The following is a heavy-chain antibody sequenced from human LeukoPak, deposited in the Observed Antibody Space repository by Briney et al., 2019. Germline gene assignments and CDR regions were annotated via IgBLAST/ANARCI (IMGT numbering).Heavy chain of an antibody. CDR2: ISSSSYI. Sequence: GGSLRLSCAASGFTFSSYSMNWVRQAPGKGLEWVSSISSSSYIYYADSVKGRFTISRDNAKNSLYLQMNSLRAEDTAAYYCAREGRYDFWSGYPDYWGQGTLVTVSS. J-gene: IGHJ4*02. CDR1: GFTFSSYS. V-gene: IGHV3-21*01. CDR3: AREGRYDFWSGYPDY. D-gene: IGHD3-3*01.